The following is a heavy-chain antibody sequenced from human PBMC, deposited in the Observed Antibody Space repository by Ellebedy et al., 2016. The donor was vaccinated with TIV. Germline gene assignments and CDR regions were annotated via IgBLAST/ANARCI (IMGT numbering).Heavy chain of an antibody. V-gene: IGHV4-61*05. CDR1: GGSISSSSYY. CDR2: IYYSGST. J-gene: IGHJ4*02. Sequence: MPSETLSLTCTVSGGSISSSSYYWSWIRQPPGKGLEWIGYIYYSGSTNYNPSLKSRVTISVDTSKNQFSLKLSSVTAADTAVYYCARHDSGWYPNFDYWGQGTLVTVSS. D-gene: IGHD6-19*01. CDR3: ARHDSGWYPNFDY.